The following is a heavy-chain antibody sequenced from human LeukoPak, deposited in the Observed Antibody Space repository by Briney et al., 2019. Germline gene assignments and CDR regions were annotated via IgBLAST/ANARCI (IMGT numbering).Heavy chain of an antibody. Sequence: AXXGFXXXSYSMNWVRQAPGKGLEWVSSISSSSSYIYYADSVKGRFTISRDNAKNSLYLQMNSLRAEDTAVYYCARGAVRYSSSSRVLDYWGQGTLVTVSS. V-gene: IGHV3-21*01. D-gene: IGHD6-6*01. CDR2: ISSSSSYI. CDR1: GFXXXSYS. J-gene: IGHJ4*02. CDR3: ARGAVRYSSSSRVLDY.